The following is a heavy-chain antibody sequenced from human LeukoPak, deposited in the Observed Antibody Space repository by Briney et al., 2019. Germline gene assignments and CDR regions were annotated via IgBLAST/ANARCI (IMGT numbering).Heavy chain of an antibody. D-gene: IGHD3-10*01. CDR3: ASLPFIMVREYYMDV. V-gene: IGHV3-11*04. Sequence: GGSLRLSCAASGFTFSDYYMSWIRQAPGKGLEWVSYISSSGSTIYYADSVKGRFTISRDNAKNSLYLQMNSLRAEDTAVYYCASLPFIMVREYYMDVWGKGTTVTISS. CDR1: GFTFSDYY. CDR2: ISSSGSTI. J-gene: IGHJ6*03.